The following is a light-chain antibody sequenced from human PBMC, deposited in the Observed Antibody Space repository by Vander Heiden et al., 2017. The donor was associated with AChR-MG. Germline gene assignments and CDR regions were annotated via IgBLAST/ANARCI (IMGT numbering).Light chain of an antibody. CDR1: QRVSSSY. CDR3: QQDGSSLWT. CDR2: GAS. Sequence: EIVSTQSPGTLSLSPGERATPSCRASQRVSSSYLAWYQQKPGQAPRLLTYGASSRATGIPDRFRGSGSGTDFTLTISRLEPEDFAVYYCQQDGSSLWTFAYGTKVG. V-gene: IGKV3-20*01. J-gene: IGKJ1*01.